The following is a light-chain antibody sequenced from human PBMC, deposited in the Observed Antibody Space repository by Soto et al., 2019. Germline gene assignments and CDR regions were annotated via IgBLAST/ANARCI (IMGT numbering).Light chain of an antibody. V-gene: IGKV3-15*01. CDR1: QSVSSN. J-gene: IGKJ4*01. CDR2: GAS. Sequence: EIVVTQSPAILSMSPGERATLSCRASQSVSSNVAWYQQKPGQPPRLLIYGASTRATGIPARFSGSGSGTEFTLAISSLQSEDFAIYYCQHYNDWPPLSFGGGTKVEIK. CDR3: QHYNDWPPLS.